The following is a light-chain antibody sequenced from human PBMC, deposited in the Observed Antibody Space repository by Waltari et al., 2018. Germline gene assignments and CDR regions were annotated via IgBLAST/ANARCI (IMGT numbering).Light chain of an antibody. V-gene: IGKV1-5*03. CDR2: KAS. CDR1: QSVSIW. Sequence: DIQMTQSPSTLSASVGDRVTITCRASQSVSIWLAWYQQKPGKAPNLLIYKASTLESGVPSRFSGSGSGTEFTLTISSLQPDDFATYYCQQYNRYSRTFGQGTKVEI. J-gene: IGKJ1*01. CDR3: QQYNRYSRT.